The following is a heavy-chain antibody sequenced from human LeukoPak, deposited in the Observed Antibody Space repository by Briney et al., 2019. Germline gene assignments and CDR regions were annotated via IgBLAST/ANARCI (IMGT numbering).Heavy chain of an antibody. J-gene: IGHJ4*02. Sequence: KSSETLSLTCTVSGDSISSSDYYWGWIRQPPGKGLGWIGTISYSGSTYYNPSPQSRVTISVDTSKNQFSLELSSVTAADTAVYYCARGSRRLADFHYWGQGTLVIVSS. V-gene: IGHV4-39*01. CDR3: ARGSRRLADFHY. D-gene: IGHD1-26*01. CDR1: GDSISSSDYY. CDR2: ISYSGST.